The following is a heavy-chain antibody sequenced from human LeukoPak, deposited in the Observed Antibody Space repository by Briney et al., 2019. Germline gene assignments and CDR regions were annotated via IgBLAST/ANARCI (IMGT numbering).Heavy chain of an antibody. CDR1: GYTFISYG. CDR2: IGTYNGET. Sequence: ASVKVCCKASGYTFISYGISCLRQAPGQGLELMGCIGTYNGETNYAQKFQDTVTMTTDTSTSTAYMELRSLRSDDTAVYYCARAGSNSDYPSEIRFDPWGQGTLVTVSS. J-gene: IGHJ5*02. V-gene: IGHV1-18*01. CDR3: ARAGSNSDYPSEIRFDP. D-gene: IGHD6-25*01.